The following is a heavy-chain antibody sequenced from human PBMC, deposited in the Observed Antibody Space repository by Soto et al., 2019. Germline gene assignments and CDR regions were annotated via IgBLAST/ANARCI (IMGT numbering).Heavy chain of an antibody. CDR3: VSRIPSWVFDY. CDR2: MYAGGDT. J-gene: IGHJ4*01. D-gene: IGHD2-21*01. V-gene: IGHV3-53*01. CDR1: GLSVSDNY. Sequence: VGSLRLSCGASGLSVSDNYMGWVRQAPGRGLEWVSVMYAGGDTHYADSVKGRFTISRDKSENTLYLQMNSLRDEDTGVYFCVSRIPSWVFDYWGLGTLVTVSS.